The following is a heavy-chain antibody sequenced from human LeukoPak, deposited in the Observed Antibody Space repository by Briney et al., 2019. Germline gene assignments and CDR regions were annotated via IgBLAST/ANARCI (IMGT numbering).Heavy chain of an antibody. CDR3: SRVPYYDILTGYYKDY. CDR1: GFTVSSNY. V-gene: IGHV3-53*01. Sequence: PGGSLRLSCAASGFTVSSNYMSWVRQAPGKGLECVSVIYSGGSTYYADSVKGRFTISRDNSKNTLYLQMNSLRAEDTAVYYCSRVPYYDILTGYYKDYWGQGTLVTVSS. D-gene: IGHD3-9*01. J-gene: IGHJ4*02. CDR2: IYSGGST.